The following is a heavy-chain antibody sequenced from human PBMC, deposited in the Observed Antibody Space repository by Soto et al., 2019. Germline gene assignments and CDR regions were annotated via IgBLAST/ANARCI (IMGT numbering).Heavy chain of an antibody. CDR3: ASQMYFFDSSGYFPPPI. D-gene: IGHD3-22*01. CDR2: ISYDEATT. CDR1: GSAFRGYS. Sequence: GGSLRLSCSASGSAFRGYSIHWVRQAPGKGLEWIALISYDEATTFYADSVKGRFTISRDDSKNVSYLQMDSLRREDTGVYFCASQMYFFDSSGYFPPPIWGQGTLVTVSS. J-gene: IGHJ4*02. V-gene: IGHV3-30-3*01.